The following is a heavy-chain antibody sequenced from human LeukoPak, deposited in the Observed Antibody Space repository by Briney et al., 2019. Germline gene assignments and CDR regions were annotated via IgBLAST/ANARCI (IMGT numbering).Heavy chain of an antibody. J-gene: IGHJ5*02. D-gene: IGHD4-11*01. Sequence: SETLSLTCTVSGGSISSGSYYWSWIRQPAGKGLEWIGRIYTSGSTNYNPSLKSRVTISVDTSKNQFSLKLSSVTAADTAVYYCARTGATVTTVNWFDPWGQGTLVTVSS. CDR1: GGSISSGSYY. V-gene: IGHV4-61*02. CDR2: IYTSGST. CDR3: ARTGATVTTVNWFDP.